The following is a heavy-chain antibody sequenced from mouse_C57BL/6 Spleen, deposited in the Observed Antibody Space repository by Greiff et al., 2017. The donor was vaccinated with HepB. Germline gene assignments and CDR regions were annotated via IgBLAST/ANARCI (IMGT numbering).Heavy chain of an antibody. CDR3: ARGPYGSPLYAMDY. Sequence: EVQLQQSGPELVKPGASVKMSCKASGYTFTDYNMHWVKQSHGKSLEWIGYINPNNGGTSYNQKFKGKATLTVNKSSSTAYMELRSLTSEDSAVYYCARGPYGSPLYAMDYWGQGTSVTVSS. CDR2: INPNNGGT. D-gene: IGHD1-1*01. V-gene: IGHV1-22*01. CDR1: GYTFTDYN. J-gene: IGHJ4*01.